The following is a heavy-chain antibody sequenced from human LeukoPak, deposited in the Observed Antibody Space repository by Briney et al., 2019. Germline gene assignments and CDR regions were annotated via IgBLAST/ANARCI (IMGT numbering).Heavy chain of an antibody. D-gene: IGHD3-10*01. J-gene: IGHJ4*02. Sequence: TSETLSLTCTVSGGSISSYYWSWIRQPAGKGLEWIGRIYTSGSTNYNPSLKSRVTMSADTSKNQFSLKLSSVTAADTAVYYCARGGRFGELLYRYYFDYWGQGTLVTVSS. CDR2: IYTSGST. CDR3: ARGGRFGELLYRYYFDY. CDR1: GGSISSYY. V-gene: IGHV4-4*07.